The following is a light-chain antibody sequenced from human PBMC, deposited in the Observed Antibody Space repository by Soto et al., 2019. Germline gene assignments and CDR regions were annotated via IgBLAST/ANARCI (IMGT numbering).Light chain of an antibody. V-gene: IGLV2-14*01. CDR2: EVS. CDR3: VSYTDINPLV. CDR1: SSDIGGYNY. J-gene: IGLJ2*01. Sequence: QSALTQPASVSGSPGQSIAISCTGTSSDIGGYNYVSWYQQHTGKAPKLIIYEVSNRPSGVSNRFSGSKSVNTASLTISGLQAEDEADYYYVSYTDINPLVFGGGTKLTVL.